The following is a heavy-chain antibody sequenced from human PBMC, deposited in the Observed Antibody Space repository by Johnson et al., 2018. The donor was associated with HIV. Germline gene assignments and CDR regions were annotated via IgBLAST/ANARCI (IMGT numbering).Heavy chain of an antibody. J-gene: IGHJ3*02. D-gene: IGHD6-6*01. V-gene: IGHV3-30*04. CDR2: ISYDGSNK. Sequence: QLVESGGGLVQPGRSLRLSCVASGFTFRSYAMHWVRQAPGKGLEWVAVISYDGSNKYYADSVKGRFTISRDNSKNTLYLQMNSLRPEDTAVYYCARDEWSRSSGDAFDIWGQGTMVTVSS. CDR1: GFTFRSYA. CDR3: ARDEWSRSSGDAFDI.